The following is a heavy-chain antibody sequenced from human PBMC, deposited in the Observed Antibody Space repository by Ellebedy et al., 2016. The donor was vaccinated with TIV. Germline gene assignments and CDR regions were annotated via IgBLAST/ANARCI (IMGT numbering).Heavy chain of an antibody. CDR3: ARDLDKSSGWYGGAAY. CDR1: GFTFDSYA. D-gene: IGHD6-19*01. V-gene: IGHV3-30-3*01. Sequence: GESLKISCVASGFTFDSYAMHWVRQAPGTGLEWVAVISHDGSSPYYADSVKGRFTVSRDNSMTTVYLEMNSLRAEDTALYYCARDLDKSSGWYGGAAYWGQGTQVTVSS. J-gene: IGHJ4*02. CDR2: ISHDGSSP.